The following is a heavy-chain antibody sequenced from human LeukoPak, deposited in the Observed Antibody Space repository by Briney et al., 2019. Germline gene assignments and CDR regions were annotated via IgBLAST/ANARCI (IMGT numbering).Heavy chain of an antibody. CDR3: AIATTGRGAFGS. J-gene: IGHJ4*02. V-gene: IGHV3-7*01. Sequence: GGSLRLSCAASGFTFSDFWMSWVRQAPGKGLECVASTNEAGGDKLYVDSVKGRFTISRDNSKNSLSLQMNSLTTEDTAIYYCAIATTGRGAFGSWGQGTLVSVSS. CDR2: TNEAGGDK. CDR1: GFTFSDFW. D-gene: IGHD1-1*01.